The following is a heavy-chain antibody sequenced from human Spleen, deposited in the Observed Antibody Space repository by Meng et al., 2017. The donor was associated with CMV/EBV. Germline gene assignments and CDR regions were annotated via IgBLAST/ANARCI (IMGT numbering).Heavy chain of an antibody. D-gene: IGHD4-23*01. Sequence: GGSLRLSCAASGFTFSSYAMSWVRQAPGKGLEWVSAISGSGGSTYYADSVKGRFTISRDNSKNTVYLQMDNLRPEDTALYYCAIYGGRGGDFDNWGQGTMVTVSS. CDR3: AIYGGRGGDFDN. V-gene: IGHV3-23*01. J-gene: IGHJ3*02. CDR2: ISGSGGST. CDR1: GFTFSSYA.